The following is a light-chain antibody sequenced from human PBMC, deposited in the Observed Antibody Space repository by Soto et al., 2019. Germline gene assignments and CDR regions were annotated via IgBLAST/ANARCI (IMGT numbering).Light chain of an antibody. CDR2: KAS. J-gene: IGKJ4*01. CDR3: QQSSSYSGT. V-gene: IGKV1-5*03. Sequence: DIQMTQSPSTLSASVGDRVTITCRASQSISSWLAWYQQKPGKAPKLLIYKASTLESGVPSRFSGSGSGTEFTLTISSLQPDDFATYYCQQSSSYSGTFGGGTKVEIK. CDR1: QSISSW.